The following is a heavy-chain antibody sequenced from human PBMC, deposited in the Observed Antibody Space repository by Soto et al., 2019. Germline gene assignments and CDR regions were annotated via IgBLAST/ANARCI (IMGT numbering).Heavy chain of an antibody. Sequence: PGESLKISCTGFGYTFTTFWISWVRQMPGRGLEWMGRIDPRDSYTNYSPSFQGHVTISVDKSISTAYLQWGSLKASDTPMYYCARLYCSSSTCDSWFDPWGQGTLVTVSS. CDR2: IDPRDSYT. D-gene: IGHD2-2*01. CDR3: ARLYCSSSTCDSWFDP. J-gene: IGHJ5*02. V-gene: IGHV5-10-1*01. CDR1: GYTFTTFW.